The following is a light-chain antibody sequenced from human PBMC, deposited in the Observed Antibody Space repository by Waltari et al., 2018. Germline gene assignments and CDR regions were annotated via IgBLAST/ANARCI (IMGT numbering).Light chain of an antibody. J-gene: IGLJ1*01. CDR3: CSYAGSSTFLYV. CDR1: SSDVGSYNL. Sequence: QSALTQPASVSGSPGQSITISCTGTSSDVGSYNLVSWYQQHPGKAPKLMIYEGSKRPSGVSKRFSGSKSGNTASLTISGLQAEDEADYYCCSYAGSSTFLYVFGTRTKVTVL. CDR2: EGS. V-gene: IGLV2-23*03.